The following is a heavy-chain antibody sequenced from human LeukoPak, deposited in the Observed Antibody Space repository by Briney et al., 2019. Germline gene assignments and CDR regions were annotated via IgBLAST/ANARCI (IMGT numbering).Heavy chain of an antibody. CDR3: ATKTYYYDSSGLPTESNWFDP. V-gene: IGHV4-34*01. CDR2: INHSGST. Sequence: PSETLSLTCAVYGGSFSGYYWGWIRQPPGKGLEWIGEINHSGSTNYNPSLKSRVTISVDTSKNQFSLKLSSVTAADTAVYYCATKTYYYDSSGLPTESNWFDPWGQGTLVTVSS. D-gene: IGHD3-22*01. CDR1: GGSFSGYY. J-gene: IGHJ5*02.